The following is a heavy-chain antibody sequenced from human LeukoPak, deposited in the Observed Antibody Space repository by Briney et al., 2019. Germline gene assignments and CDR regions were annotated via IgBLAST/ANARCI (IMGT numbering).Heavy chain of an antibody. J-gene: IGHJ3*02. D-gene: IGHD3-22*01. Sequence: PGGSLRLSCAASGFTFSTFAMIWVRQPPGKGLEWVSLISWDGGSTYYADSVKGRFTISRDNSKNSLYLQMNSLRTEDTALYYCAKLGDSDSSGYYGYDAFDIWGQGTMVTASS. V-gene: IGHV3-43*02. CDR1: GFTFSTFA. CDR3: AKLGDSDSSGYYGYDAFDI. CDR2: ISWDGGST.